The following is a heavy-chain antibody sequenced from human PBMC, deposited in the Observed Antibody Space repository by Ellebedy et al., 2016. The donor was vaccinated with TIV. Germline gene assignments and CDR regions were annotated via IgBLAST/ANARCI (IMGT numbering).Heavy chain of an antibody. CDR1: GFTFSNAW. CDR3: AKDRGSGSYYTRADAFDI. Sequence: GESLKISXAASGFTFSNAWMSWVRQAPGKGLEWVSLISWDGGSTYYADSVKGRFTISRDNSKNTLYLQMNSLRAEDTAVYYCAKDRGSGSYYTRADAFDIWGQGTMVTVSS. J-gene: IGHJ3*02. CDR2: ISWDGGST. D-gene: IGHD3-10*01. V-gene: IGHV3-NL1*01.